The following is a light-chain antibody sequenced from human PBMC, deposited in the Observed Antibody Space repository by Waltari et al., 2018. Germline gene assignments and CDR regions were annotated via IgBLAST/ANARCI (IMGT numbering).Light chain of an antibody. CDR2: EVT. V-gene: IGLV2-8*01. J-gene: IGLJ3*02. CDR3: SSYAGSNNYWV. CDR1: SRDVGGNNF. Sequence: QPALTQPPSASGSPGKSVPSPGTGPSRDVGGNNFSPWYQQYPGRAPNLMIYEVTKRPSGVPDRFSGSKSGNTASLTVSGLQADDEADYYCSSYAGSNNYWVFGGGTTLTVL.